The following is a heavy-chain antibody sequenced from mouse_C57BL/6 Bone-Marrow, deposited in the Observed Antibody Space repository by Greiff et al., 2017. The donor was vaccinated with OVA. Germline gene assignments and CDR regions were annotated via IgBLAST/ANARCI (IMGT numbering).Heavy chain of an antibody. CDR1: GYTFTTYP. V-gene: IGHV1-47*01. D-gene: IGHD2-4*01. CDR2: FNPYNDAT. J-gene: IGHJ3*01. CDR3: ARPGDYDGDWFAY. Sequence: VQLQQSGAELVKPGASVKMSCKASGYTFTTYPIEWMKQNHGKSLEWIGNFNPYNDATKYNEKFKGKATLTVEKSSSTVYLELSRLTSDDSAVYYCARPGDYDGDWFAYWGQGPLVTVSA.